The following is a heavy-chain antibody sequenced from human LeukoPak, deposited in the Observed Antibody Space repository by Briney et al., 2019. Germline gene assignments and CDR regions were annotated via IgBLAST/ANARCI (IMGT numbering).Heavy chain of an antibody. CDR3: ARQAGLPDY. V-gene: IGHV4-34*01. CDR1: GGSFSGYY. D-gene: IGHD6-19*01. J-gene: IGHJ4*02. Sequence: PSETLSLTCAVYGGSFSGYYWSWIRQPPGKGLEWIGEINHSGSTNYNPSLKSRVTISVDTSKNQFSLKLSSVTAADTAVYYCARQAGLPDYWGQGTLVTVSS. CDR2: INHSGST.